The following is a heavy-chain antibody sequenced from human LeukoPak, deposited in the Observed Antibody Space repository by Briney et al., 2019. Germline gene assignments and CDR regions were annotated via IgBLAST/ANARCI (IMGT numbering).Heavy chain of an antibody. CDR3: ARDFYDSTGYYYDY. V-gene: IGHV3-23*01. CDR2: ISASGDKT. J-gene: IGHJ4*02. Sequence: QPGGSLRLCCAASGFSFRDYTMSWVRQATGKGLEWISAISASGDKTYFADSVKGRFTISRANSKGTLYLQMNSLRAKDTALYYCARDFYDSTGYYYDYWGQGTLVTVSS. CDR1: GFSFRDYT. D-gene: IGHD3-22*01.